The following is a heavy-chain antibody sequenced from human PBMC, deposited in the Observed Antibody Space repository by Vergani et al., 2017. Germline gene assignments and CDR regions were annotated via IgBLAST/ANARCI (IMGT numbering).Heavy chain of an antibody. CDR2: LSYDGTQK. D-gene: IGHD1-1*01. CDR3: ATKSCGTPGCQIGYFRE. V-gene: IGHV3-30*03. CDR1: GFTSSYYG. Sequence: QVHLVESGGGVVQPGRSLRLSCVVSGFTSSYYGMHWVRQAPGKGLEWVAVLSYDGTQKYYADSVKGRFTISRDKSKSTLYLQMNSLRTEDTAVYYCATKSCGTPGCQIGYFREWGQGTLVTVSS. J-gene: IGHJ1*01.